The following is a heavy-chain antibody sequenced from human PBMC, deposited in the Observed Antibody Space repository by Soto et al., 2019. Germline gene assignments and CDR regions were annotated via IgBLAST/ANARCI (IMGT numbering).Heavy chain of an antibody. Sequence: PSETLSLTCTFSGDSISSGGYYWSWIRQHPGKGLEWIGYIYYSGITYYNPSLKSRVTISVDTSKNQFSLKLSSVTAADTAVYYCARDRKNYYDSSGYNWFDPWGQGTLVTVSS. CDR1: GDSISSGGYY. J-gene: IGHJ5*02. D-gene: IGHD3-22*01. CDR2: IYYSGIT. CDR3: ARDRKNYYDSSGYNWFDP. V-gene: IGHV4-31*03.